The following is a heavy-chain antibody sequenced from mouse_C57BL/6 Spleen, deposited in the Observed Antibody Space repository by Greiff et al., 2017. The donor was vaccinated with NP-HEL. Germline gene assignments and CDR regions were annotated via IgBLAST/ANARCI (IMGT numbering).Heavy chain of an antibody. D-gene: IGHD1-1*01. V-gene: IGHV1-18*01. J-gene: IGHJ2*01. CDR1: GYTFTDYN. CDR3: ARLTTVVPTTFDY. CDR2: INPNNGGN. Sequence: VQLKESGPELVKPRASVKIPCKASGYTFTDYNMDWVKQSHGKSLEWIGDINPNNGGNIYNQKFKGKATLTVDKSSSTAYIELRSLTSEDTAVYYCARLTTVVPTTFDYWGQGTTLTVSS.